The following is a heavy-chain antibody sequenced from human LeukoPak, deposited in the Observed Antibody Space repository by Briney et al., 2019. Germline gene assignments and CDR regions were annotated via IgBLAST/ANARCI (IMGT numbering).Heavy chain of an antibody. V-gene: IGHV3-23*01. CDR2: ITGSGDVT. CDR1: GFTFRSYA. CDR3: ARVQTGAPSFYYFFFLDG. J-gene: IGHJ6*03. Sequence: PGGSLRLSCAASGFTFRSYAMAWVRQAPGKGLEWVSTITGSGDVTYYTDSVKGRSAISRDNSEKTPFLQIPCMTTAATALNFCARVQTGAPSFYYFFFLDGWGKGCTV. D-gene: IGHD2-8*02.